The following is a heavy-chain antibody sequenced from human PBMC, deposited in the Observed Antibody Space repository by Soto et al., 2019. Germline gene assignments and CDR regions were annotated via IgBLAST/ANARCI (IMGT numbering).Heavy chain of an antibody. CDR3: ASSNIAAAGFYYYGMDV. Sequence: QVQLQESGPGLLEPSETLALSCSVSGDSISSHYWSWIWQPPGKGLEWIGYIYYSGSTNYNPSLKSRVTISVDTSKNQFSLNLSSVTAADTAVDYCASSNIAAAGFYYYGMDVWGRGTTVTVSS. J-gene: IGHJ6*02. V-gene: IGHV4-59*11. CDR2: IYYSGST. D-gene: IGHD6-13*01. CDR1: GDSISSHY.